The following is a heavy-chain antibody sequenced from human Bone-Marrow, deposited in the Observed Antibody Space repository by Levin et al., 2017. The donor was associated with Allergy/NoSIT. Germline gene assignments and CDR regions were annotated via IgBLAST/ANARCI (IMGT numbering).Heavy chain of an antibody. D-gene: IGHD1-7*01. J-gene: IGHJ4*02. CDR1: GFSFHNYA. CDR2: IAYDGSDQ. V-gene: IGHV3-30-3*01. CDR3: ATTRTTPFDY. Sequence: PGGSLRLSCAASGFSFHNYAMNWVRQAPGKGLEWVAVIAYDGSDQNYADSVRGRFTISRDNSKNTVWLQMSSLRAEDTAVYYCATTRTTPFDYWGQGTLVTVSS.